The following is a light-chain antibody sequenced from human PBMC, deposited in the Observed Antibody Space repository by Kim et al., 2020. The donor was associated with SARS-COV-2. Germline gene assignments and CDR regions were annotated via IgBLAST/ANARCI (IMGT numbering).Light chain of an antibody. CDR1: QNISTW. Sequence: DIQMMQSPSTLSASVGDRVTITCRASQNISTWAAWYQQQPGKATNVLIQRASTLQPGVPLRFSGGGSGTEFTLTISSLQPDDFATYYCQKYHSHIVTFGQGTKLEIK. CDR2: RAS. V-gene: IGKV1-5*03. J-gene: IGKJ2*01. CDR3: QKYHSHIVT.